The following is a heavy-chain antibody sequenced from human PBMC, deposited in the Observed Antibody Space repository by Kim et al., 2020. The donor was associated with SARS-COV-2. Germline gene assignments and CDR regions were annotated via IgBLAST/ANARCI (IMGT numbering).Heavy chain of an antibody. CDR3: ARGSIAAAGTLDY. D-gene: IGHD6-13*01. J-gene: IGHJ4*02. Sequence: YADSVKGRFTISRDNAKNSLYLQMNSLRAEDTAVYYCARGSIAAAGTLDYWGQGTLVTVSS. V-gene: IGHV3-21*01.